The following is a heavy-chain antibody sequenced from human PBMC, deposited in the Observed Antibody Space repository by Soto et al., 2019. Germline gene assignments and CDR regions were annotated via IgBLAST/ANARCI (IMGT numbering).Heavy chain of an antibody. CDR2: IIPIFGTA. J-gene: IGHJ6*02. Sequence: QVQLVQSGAEVKKPGSSVKVSCKASGGTFSSYAISWVRQAPGQGLEWMGGIIPIFGTADYAQKFQGRVTITADEATSTAYMELSSLRSEDTAVYYCALHYGSGSNYYYYGMDVWGQGTTVTVSS. V-gene: IGHV1-69*12. D-gene: IGHD3-10*01. CDR3: ALHYGSGSNYYYYGMDV. CDR1: GGTFSSYA.